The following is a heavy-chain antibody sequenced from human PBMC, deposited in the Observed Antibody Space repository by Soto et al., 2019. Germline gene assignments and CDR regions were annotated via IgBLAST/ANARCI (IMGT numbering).Heavy chain of an antibody. Sequence: EVRLVESGGGLAQPGGSLRLSCAASGFTFSSYAMNWVRQSPGKGLEWVSYISMSGTTMFYADSVKGRFTISRDNAKKSLFLQMNSLRDEDTAMYDGARDAIGDATNWFDPWGQGTLVTVSS. V-gene: IGHV3-48*02. CDR1: GFTFSSYA. J-gene: IGHJ5*02. CDR3: ARDAIGDATNWFDP. CDR2: ISMSGTTM.